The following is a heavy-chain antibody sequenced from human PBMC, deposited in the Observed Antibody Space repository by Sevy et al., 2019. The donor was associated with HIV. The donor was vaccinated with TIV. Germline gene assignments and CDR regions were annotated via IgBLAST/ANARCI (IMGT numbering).Heavy chain of an antibody. J-gene: IGHJ5*02. CDR2: AYHRGTT. V-gene: IGHV4-38-2*02. CDR3: ARDFGVRGPTAVTNCFDP. CDR1: GHSISDYY. D-gene: IGHD3-10*01. Sequence: SETLSLTCAVSGHSISDYYWGWIRQPPGKGLEWIATAYHRGTTYYNPSLKSRVTISVDTSKNHFSLKLNSVTAADTAVYYCARDFGVRGPTAVTNCFDPWGQGTLVTVSS.